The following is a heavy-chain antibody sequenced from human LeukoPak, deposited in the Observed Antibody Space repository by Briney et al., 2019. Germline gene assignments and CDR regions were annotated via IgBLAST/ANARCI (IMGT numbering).Heavy chain of an antibody. V-gene: IGHV4-34*01. D-gene: IGHD5-18*01. J-gene: IGHJ4*02. Sequence: SETLSLTCAVYGGSFSGYYWSWIRQPPGKGLEWIGEINHSGTTNYNPSLKSRVTISVDTSKNQFSLNLNSVTAADTAVYYCARDYQGGYGDKTVDYWGQGTLVTVSS. CDR3: ARDYQGGYGDKTVDY. CDR1: GGSFSGYY. CDR2: INHSGTT.